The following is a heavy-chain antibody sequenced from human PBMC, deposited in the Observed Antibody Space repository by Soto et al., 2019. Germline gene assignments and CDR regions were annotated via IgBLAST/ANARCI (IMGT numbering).Heavy chain of an antibody. V-gene: IGHV5-10-1*01. CDR1: GYSFTSYW. CDR2: IDPSDSYT. CDR3: ARRSGDYGYYYYGMDV. Sequence: GESLKISCKGSGYSFTSYWISWVRQMPGKGLEWRGRIDPSDSYTNYSPSFHGHVTISADKSISTAYLQWSSLKASDTAMYYCARRSGDYGYYYYGMDVWGQGTTVTVSS. J-gene: IGHJ6*02. D-gene: IGHD4-17*01.